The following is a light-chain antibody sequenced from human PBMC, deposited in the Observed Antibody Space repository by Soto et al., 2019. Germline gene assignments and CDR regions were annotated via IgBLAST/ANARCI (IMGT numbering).Light chain of an antibody. CDR2: PSN. CDR1: NSNIGNNK. J-gene: IGLJ1*01. CDR3: ATWEDRGNAYD. V-gene: IGLV1-44*01. Sequence: QSVLTQPPSASGTPGQRVTISCSGSNSNIGNNKVNWYQQLPGTAPKLLIYPSNQRPSGVPDRFSGSKAGTSASLAIIGLQAEDEADDYCATWEDRGNAYDFGTGTKVT.